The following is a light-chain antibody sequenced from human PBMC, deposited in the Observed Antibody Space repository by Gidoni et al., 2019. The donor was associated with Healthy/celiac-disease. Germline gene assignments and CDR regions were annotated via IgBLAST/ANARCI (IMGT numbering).Light chain of an antibody. V-gene: IGKV4-1*01. Sequence: DIVMTQSPDSLAVSLGERATINGKSSQSVLYSSNNKNYLAWYEQKPGQPPKLLIYWASTREARVRDRCSGSGSETDFTLTISSLQAEDMAVYYCQQNYSTRTFGRGTKVEIK. CDR3: QQNYSTRT. J-gene: IGKJ4*02. CDR1: QSVLYSSNNKNY. CDR2: WAS.